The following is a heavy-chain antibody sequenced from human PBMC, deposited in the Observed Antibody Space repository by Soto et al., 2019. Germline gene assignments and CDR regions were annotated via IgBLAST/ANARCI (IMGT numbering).Heavy chain of an antibody. J-gene: IGHJ4*02. CDR3: ARAPYRSSWNFDY. CDR2: IYYSGST. D-gene: IGHD6-13*01. V-gene: IGHV4-59*01. CDR1: GGSISNYY. Sequence: QVQLQESGPGLVKPSETLSLTCTVSGGSISNYYWSWIRQPPGKGLEWIGHIYYSGSTNYNPSLRSRVTISVDTSKNQFSLKLSSVTAADTAVYYCARAPYRSSWNFDYWGQGTLVTVSS.